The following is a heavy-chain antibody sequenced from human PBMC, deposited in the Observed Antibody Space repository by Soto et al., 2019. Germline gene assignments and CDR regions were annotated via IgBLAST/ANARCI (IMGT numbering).Heavy chain of an antibody. V-gene: IGHV4-34*01. J-gene: IGHJ2*01. CDR2: INHSGSS. CDR1: CGSFSGFY. Sequence: SETLSLTCAVHCGSFSGFYWTWIRQPPGKGLEWVGEINHSGSSNYNPPLKSRVTMSLDTSRNQFSLSLNSVTAADTAVYYCARMAGPWYFDLWGRGTLVTVSS. CDR3: ARMAGPWYFDL.